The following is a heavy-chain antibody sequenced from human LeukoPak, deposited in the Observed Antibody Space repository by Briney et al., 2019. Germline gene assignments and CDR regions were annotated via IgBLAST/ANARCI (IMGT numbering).Heavy chain of an antibody. CDR2: IYYSGST. D-gene: IGHD3-10*01. CDR1: GGSISSSSYY. Sequence: SETLSLTCTVSGGSISSSSYYWGWIRQPPGKGLEWIGSIYYSGSTYYNPSLKSRVTISVDTSKNQFSLKLSSVTAADTAVYYCARQQRSYSRYNWFDPWGQGTLVTVSS. CDR3: ARQQRSYSRYNWFDP. V-gene: IGHV4-39*01. J-gene: IGHJ5*02.